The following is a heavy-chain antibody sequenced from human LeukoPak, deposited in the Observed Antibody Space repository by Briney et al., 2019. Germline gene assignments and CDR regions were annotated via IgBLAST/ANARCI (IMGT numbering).Heavy chain of an antibody. V-gene: IGHV4-31*03. CDR2: IYYSGST. CDR3: ARVRIYRGYYFDY. J-gene: IGHJ4*02. D-gene: IGHD1-14*01. Sequence: SETLSLTCTVSGVSISSGGYYWSWIRQHPGKGLEWIVYIYYSGSTYYNPSLKSRVTISVDTSKNQFSLKLSSVTAADTAVYYCARVRIYRGYYFDYWGQGTLVTVSS. CDR1: GVSISSGGYY.